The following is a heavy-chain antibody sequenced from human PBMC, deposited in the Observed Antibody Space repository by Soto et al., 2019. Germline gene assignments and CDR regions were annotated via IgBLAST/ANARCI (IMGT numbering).Heavy chain of an antibody. Sequence: GGSLRLSCAASGFTFSSYAMSWVRQAPGKGLEWVSGISGSGGSTYYADSVKGRFTISRDNSKNTLYLQMNSLRAEDRAVYYGAEVFRAVAGSIGNGMDVWGQGTTVTVSS. V-gene: IGHV3-23*01. D-gene: IGHD6-19*01. CDR3: AEVFRAVAGSIGNGMDV. J-gene: IGHJ6*02. CDR2: ISGSGGST. CDR1: GFTFSSYA.